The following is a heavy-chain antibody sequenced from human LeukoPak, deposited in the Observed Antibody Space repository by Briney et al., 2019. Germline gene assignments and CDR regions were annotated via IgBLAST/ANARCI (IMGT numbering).Heavy chain of an antibody. CDR1: GDSVSRSDAY. V-gene: IGHV4-39*01. Sequence: SETLSLNCSVSGDSVSRSDAYWDWIRQPPGKGLEWIGTNYYSGRTYYSPSLKSRVTMYVAPSNNQFSLNLRSVTAADTAVYYCARRRYYDGSGYLEWGQGTLLSVSS. CDR3: ARRRYYDGSGYLE. CDR2: NYYSGRT. J-gene: IGHJ1*01. D-gene: IGHD3-22*01.